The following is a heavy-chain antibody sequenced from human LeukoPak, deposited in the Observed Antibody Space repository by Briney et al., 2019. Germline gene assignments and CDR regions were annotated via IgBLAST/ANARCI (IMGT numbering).Heavy chain of an antibody. J-gene: IGHJ4*02. CDR1: GFTFSSHS. CDR3: ARKISGWYWGLDY. CDR2: IWYDGSNK. Sequence: TGGSLRLSCAASGFTFSSHSMHRVRQAPGKGLEWVAVIWYDGSNKYYADSVKGRFTISRDNSKNTLYLQMNSLRAEDTAVYYCARKISGWYWGLDYWGQGTLVTVSS. V-gene: IGHV3-33*01. D-gene: IGHD6-19*01.